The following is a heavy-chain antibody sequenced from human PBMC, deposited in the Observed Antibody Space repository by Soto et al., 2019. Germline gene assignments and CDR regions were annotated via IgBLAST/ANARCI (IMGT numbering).Heavy chain of an antibody. V-gene: IGHV4-59*08. D-gene: IGHD6-13*01. CDR3: ASLNSSVAYSSSWYGYYYYYLDV. CDR2: IYYSGST. Sequence: SETLSLTCTVSGGSISSYYWSWIRQPPGKGLEWIGYIYYSGSTNYNPSLKSRVTISVDTSKNQFSLKLSSVTAADTAVYYCASLNSSVAYSSSWYGYYYYYLDVWGKGTTVTVSS. J-gene: IGHJ6*03. CDR1: GGSISSYY.